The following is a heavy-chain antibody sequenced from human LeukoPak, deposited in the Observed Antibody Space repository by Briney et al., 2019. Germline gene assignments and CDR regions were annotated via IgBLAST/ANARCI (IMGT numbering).Heavy chain of an antibody. CDR3: ASGYTYVRLGDH. J-gene: IGHJ4*02. V-gene: IGHV3-74*01. Sequence: GGSLRLSCAVSGLSFSNYWINWVRQAPGKGLVWVARTNLHGTTVDYADSVKGRFTISRDNAKNTLFLQMNSLRAEYTAVYYCASGYTYVRLGDHWGQGTLVTVSS. CDR2: TNLHGTTV. CDR1: GLSFSNYW. D-gene: IGHD5-18*01.